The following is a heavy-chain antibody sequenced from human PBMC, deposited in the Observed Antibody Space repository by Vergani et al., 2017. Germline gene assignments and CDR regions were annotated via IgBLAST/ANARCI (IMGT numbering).Heavy chain of an antibody. CDR1: GFSFSSHA. CDR2: ISNDGSKK. D-gene: IGHD3-10*01. V-gene: IGHV3-30*18. CDR3: AKAGSVTSESLQYNFYMDV. J-gene: IGHJ6*03. Sequence: QVQLAESGGGRVQPGRSLRLSCAASGFSFSSHAIHWVRPAPGKGLEWVAVISNDGSKKYYADSVKGRFTIPRDNSKNTLDLQMNSLRTQDTAVYYCAKAGSVTSESLQYNFYMDVWGKGTTVTVS.